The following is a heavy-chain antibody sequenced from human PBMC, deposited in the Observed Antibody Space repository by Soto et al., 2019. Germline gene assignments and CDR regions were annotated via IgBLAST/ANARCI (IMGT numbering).Heavy chain of an antibody. CDR2: IYYSGST. D-gene: IGHD2-21*01. Sequence: SETLSLTCTVSGGSISSYYWSWIRQPPGKGLEWIGYIYYSGSTNYNPSLKSRVTISVDTSKNQFSLKLSSVTAADTAVYYCARLSYSTYRYYYYYMDVWGKGTTVTVSS. CDR1: GGSISSYY. V-gene: IGHV4-59*08. J-gene: IGHJ6*03. CDR3: ARLSYSTYRYYYYYMDV.